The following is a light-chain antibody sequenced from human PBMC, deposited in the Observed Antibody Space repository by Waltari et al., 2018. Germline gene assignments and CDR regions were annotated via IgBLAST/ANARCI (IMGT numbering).Light chain of an antibody. Sequence: QAVVTQEPSLTVSPGGTVTLTCGSSTGSVANSHYPYWFQQKPGQAPRTLIYDTSNTYSGTPARFSGSLLGGKAALTLSGGQPEDEADYYCMLSYNGVRVFGGGTKLTVL. J-gene: IGLJ2*01. CDR1: TGSVANSHY. CDR3: MLSYNGVRV. V-gene: IGLV7-46*01. CDR2: DTS.